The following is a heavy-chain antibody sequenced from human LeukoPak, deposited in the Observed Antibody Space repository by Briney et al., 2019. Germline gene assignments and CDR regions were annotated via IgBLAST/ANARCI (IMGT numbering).Heavy chain of an antibody. CDR3: ARGGELPSGPYFDY. V-gene: IGHV4-61*01. D-gene: IGHD1-7*01. J-gene: IGHJ4*02. CDR2: ISYSGSS. CDR1: GGSVSSGRYY. Sequence: PSETLSLTCAVSGGSVSSGRYYWSWILQPPGKGLAYIGYISYSGSSDYNPSLKSRVTISVDTSKNQFSLKLSSVTAADTAVYFCARGGELPSGPYFDYWGQGTLVTVSS.